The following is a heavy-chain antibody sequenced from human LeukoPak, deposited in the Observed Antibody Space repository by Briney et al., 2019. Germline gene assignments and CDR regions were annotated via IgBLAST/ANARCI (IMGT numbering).Heavy chain of an antibody. CDR2: IRSKAYGGTT. V-gene: IGHV3-49*03. D-gene: IGHD5-18*01. J-gene: IGHJ6*02. Sequence: GGSLRLSCTASGFTFGDYAMSWFRQAPGKGLEWVGFIRSKAYGGTTEYAASVKGRFTISRDDSKSIAYLQMNSLKTEDTAVYYCASSGYSYGANYYYYGMDVWGQGTTVTVSS. CDR1: GFTFGDYA. CDR3: ASSGYSYGANYYYYGMDV.